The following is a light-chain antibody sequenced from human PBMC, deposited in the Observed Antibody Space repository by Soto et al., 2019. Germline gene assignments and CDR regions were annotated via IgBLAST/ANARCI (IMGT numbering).Light chain of an antibody. V-gene: IGKV3-20*01. J-gene: IGKJ5*01. CDR3: QDSDGALIT. CDR2: DAS. CDR1: QSIRSER. Sequence: EIVLGMSPDAESLSPGESTSLSWRASQSIRSERLAWYQQKPGQAPRLVIFDASNRASGMPERFSGSGSGTDFTLTIARLEPEDFAVYYCQDSDGALITFALGTRLEI.